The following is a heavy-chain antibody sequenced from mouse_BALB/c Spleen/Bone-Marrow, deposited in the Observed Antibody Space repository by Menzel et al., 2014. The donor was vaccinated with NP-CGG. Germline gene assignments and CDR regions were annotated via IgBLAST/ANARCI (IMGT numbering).Heavy chain of an antibody. Sequence: QVQLQQSGAGLVRPGASVKLSCKASGYTFTNYWINWVKQRPGQGLEWIGNIYPSDSYTNYNQKFKDKATLTVDKSSSTAYMQLSSPTSEDSAVYYCTRTYDGRTWFAYWGQGTLVTVSA. J-gene: IGHJ3*01. V-gene: IGHV1-69*02. CDR3: TRTYDGRTWFAY. CDR1: GYTFTNYW. D-gene: IGHD2-3*01. CDR2: IYPSDSYT.